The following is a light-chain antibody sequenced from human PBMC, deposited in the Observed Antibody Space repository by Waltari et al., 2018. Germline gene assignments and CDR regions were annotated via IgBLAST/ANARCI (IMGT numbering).Light chain of an antibody. CDR1: QCVSSY. J-gene: IGKJ1*01. V-gene: IGKV3-11*01. Sequence: EIVLTQSPATLSLSPGERATLSCRASQCVSSYLAWYQQKPGQAPRLRIYDASNRATGIPARFSGSGSGTDFTLTISSLEPEDFAVYYCQQRSNWPPAWTFGQGTKVEIK. CDR3: QQRSNWPPAWT. CDR2: DAS.